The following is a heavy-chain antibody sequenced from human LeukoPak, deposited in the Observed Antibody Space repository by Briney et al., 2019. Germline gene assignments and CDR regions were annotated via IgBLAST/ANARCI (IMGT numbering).Heavy chain of an antibody. J-gene: IGHJ4*02. CDR1: GFTFTTYA. Sequence: GGSLLLSCAASGFTFTTYAMSWVRQAPGKGLEWVSAISGTGGNTYYADSVKGRFTISRDNSKNTLHLQMNSLRAEDTAVYYCANHNIATFDCWGQGTLVTVSS. V-gene: IGHV3-23*01. CDR3: ANHNIATFDC. D-gene: IGHD2-15*01. CDR2: ISGTGGNT.